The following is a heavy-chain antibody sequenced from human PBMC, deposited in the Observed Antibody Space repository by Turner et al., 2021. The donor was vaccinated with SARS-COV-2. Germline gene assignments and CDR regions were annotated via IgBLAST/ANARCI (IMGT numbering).Heavy chain of an antibody. D-gene: IGHD6-19*01. V-gene: IGHV3-30*18. CDR1: GFTFSTYG. CDR2: ISYHGSNK. Sequence: QVQLVASGGGVVPPGRSLRLPRVASGFTFSTYGMHWVLQAPGKGLEWVAVISYHGSNKYYADSVKDRFTISRDKSKNTLYLQMNSLRAEDTAVYYCAKDHVTVAAYFDYWGQGTLVTVSS. CDR3: AKDHVTVAAYFDY. J-gene: IGHJ4*02.